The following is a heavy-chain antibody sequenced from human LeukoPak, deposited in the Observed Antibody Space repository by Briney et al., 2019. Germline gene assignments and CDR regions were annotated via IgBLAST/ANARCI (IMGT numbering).Heavy chain of an antibody. D-gene: IGHD5-12*01. CDR1: GSSISSGGYS. CDR2: IYHSGST. V-gene: IGHV4-30-2*01. Sequence: PSETLSLTCAVSGSSISSGGYSWSWIRQPPGKGLEWIGYIYHSGSTYYNPSLKSRVTISVDRSKNQFSLKLSSVTAADTAVYYCARTVIYSGYESNWFDPWGQGTLVTVSS. CDR3: ARTVIYSGYESNWFDP. J-gene: IGHJ5*02.